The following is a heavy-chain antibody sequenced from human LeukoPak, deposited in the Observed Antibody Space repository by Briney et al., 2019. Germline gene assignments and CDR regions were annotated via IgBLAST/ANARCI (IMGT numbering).Heavy chain of an antibody. Sequence: SETLSLTCAVYGGSFSGYYWSWLRQPPGKGLEWVGEINNSGSTNYNPSLKSRVTISVDTSKNQFSLKLSSVPAADTAVYYCARQQLVPGRAFDIWGQGTMVTVSS. V-gene: IGHV4-34*01. CDR2: INNSGST. D-gene: IGHD6-13*01. CDR3: ARQQLVPGRAFDI. CDR1: GGSFSGYY. J-gene: IGHJ3*02.